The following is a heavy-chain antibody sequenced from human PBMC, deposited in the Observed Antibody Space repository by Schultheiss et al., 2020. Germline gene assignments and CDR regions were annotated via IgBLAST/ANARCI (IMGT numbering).Heavy chain of an antibody. CDR2: IGSDGSVT. V-gene: IGHV3-74*01. J-gene: IGHJ4*02. CDR3: ARGARYYYDSSGYYFGY. CDR1: GFTFSSFA. D-gene: IGHD3-22*01. Sequence: GGSLRLSCAASGFTFSSFAMSWVRQAPGKGLVWVSRIGSDGSVTHYADSVKGRFTISRDNAKNTLYLQMNSLTDEDTAVYYCARGARYYYDSSGYYFGYWGQGTRVTVSS.